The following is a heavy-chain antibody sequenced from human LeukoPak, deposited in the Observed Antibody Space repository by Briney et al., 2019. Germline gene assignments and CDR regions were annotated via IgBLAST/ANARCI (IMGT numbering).Heavy chain of an antibody. D-gene: IGHD6-19*01. J-gene: IGHJ4*02. CDR1: GFTFSSYG. V-gene: IGHV3-30*03. Sequence: GGSLRLSCVASGFTFSSYGMHWVRQAPGRGLEWVAVISFDGSNKYCEDSVKGRFTISRDNSKNTLYLQVNSLRAEDTATYYCARAPYSSGWEIDYWGQGTLVTVSS. CDR3: ARAPYSSGWEIDY. CDR2: ISFDGSNK.